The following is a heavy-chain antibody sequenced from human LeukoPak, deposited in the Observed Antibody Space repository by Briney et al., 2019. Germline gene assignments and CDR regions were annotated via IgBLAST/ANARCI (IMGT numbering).Heavy chain of an antibody. CDR3: VKLVGVGELFWGHFLEDF. V-gene: IGHV3-23*01. Sequence: GGTLRLSCAASGFTFSSYAMSWVRQAPGKGLEWVSAISGSGDSTYYADSVKGRFTISRDNSKNTLYLQMNSLRAEDTAVYYCVKLVGVGELFWGHFLEDFWGQGTLVTVSS. CDR1: GFTFSSYA. J-gene: IGHJ4*02. CDR2: ISGSGDST. D-gene: IGHD3-10*01.